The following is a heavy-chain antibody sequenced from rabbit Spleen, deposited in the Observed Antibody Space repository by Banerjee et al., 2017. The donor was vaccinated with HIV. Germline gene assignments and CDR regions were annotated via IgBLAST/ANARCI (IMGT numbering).Heavy chain of an antibody. V-gene: IGHV1S45*01. CDR2: INAVTGKA. CDR3: ARDTSTSFSTYGMDL. Sequence: QEQLEESGGGLVKPEGSLTLSCTASGFSFSNKAVMCWVRQAPGKGLEWIACINAVTGKAVYASWAKGRFTFSKTSSTMVTLQMTSLTAADTATYFCARDTSTSFSTYGMDLWGPGTLVTVS. CDR1: GFSFSNKAV. J-gene: IGHJ6*01. D-gene: IGHD1-1*01.